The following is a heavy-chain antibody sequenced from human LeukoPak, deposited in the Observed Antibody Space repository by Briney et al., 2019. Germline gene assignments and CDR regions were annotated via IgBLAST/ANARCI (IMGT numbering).Heavy chain of an antibody. J-gene: IGHJ5*02. V-gene: IGHV4-39*01. CDR3: ARVITLIAGNWFDP. CDR2: IFYSGST. CDR1: GGSLSRSTYY. Sequence: SETLSLTCIVSGGSLSRSTYYWGWIRQPPGKGLQWIGNIFYSGSTYYNPSLESRLTMSVDTSKNQFSLKLSSVTAADTAVYYCARVITLIAGNWFDPWGQGTLFTVSS. D-gene: IGHD3-22*01.